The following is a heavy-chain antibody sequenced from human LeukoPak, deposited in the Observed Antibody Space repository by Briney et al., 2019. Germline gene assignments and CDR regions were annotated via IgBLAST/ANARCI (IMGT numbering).Heavy chain of an antibody. Sequence: GGSLRLSCAASGFTVSNSYMSWVRQAPGKGLEWVSVIYSGDIGGYTYYSDSVKGRFTISRDNSKNTLNLQMNSLRDEDTAVYYSARDPNYYNYGMDVWGQGTMVTVSS. J-gene: IGHJ6*02. V-gene: IGHV3-66*01. CDR1: GFTVSNSY. CDR2: IYSGDIGGYT. CDR3: ARDPNYYNYGMDV.